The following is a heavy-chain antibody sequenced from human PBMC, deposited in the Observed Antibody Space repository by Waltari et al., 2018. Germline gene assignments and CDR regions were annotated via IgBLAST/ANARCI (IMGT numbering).Heavy chain of an antibody. Sequence: EVQLVESGGGLVQPGGSLRLSCAASGFTVSSNYMSWVRQAPGKGLVWVSVIYSGGSTYYADAVKGRVTISRHKSKNPLYLQMNSLRAEDTAVYYCARSDYGDYSYYFDYWGQGTLVTVSS. CDR2: IYSGGST. V-gene: IGHV3-53*04. J-gene: IGHJ4*02. CDR1: GFTVSSNY. D-gene: IGHD4-17*01. CDR3: ARSDYGDYSYYFDY.